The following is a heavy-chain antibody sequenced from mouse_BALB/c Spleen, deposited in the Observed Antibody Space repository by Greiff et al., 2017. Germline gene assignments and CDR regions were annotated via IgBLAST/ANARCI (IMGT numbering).Heavy chain of an antibody. CDR2: IWAGGST. Sequence: VKLMESGPGLVAPSQSLSITCTVSGFSFTSYGVHWVRQPPGKGLEWLGVIWAGGSTNYNSALMSRLSISKDNSKSQVFLKMNSLQTDDTAMYYCARDRDYYGSSSWFAYWGQGTLVTVSA. CDR1: GFSFTSYG. D-gene: IGHD1-1*01. CDR3: ARDRDYYGSSSWFAY. J-gene: IGHJ3*01. V-gene: IGHV2-9*02.